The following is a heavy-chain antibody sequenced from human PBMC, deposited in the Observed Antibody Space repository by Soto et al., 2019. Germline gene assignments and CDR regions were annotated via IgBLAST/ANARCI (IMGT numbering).Heavy chain of an antibody. CDR2: IRGRGGTT. Sequence: GGSLRLSCAASDFTLSSYGMTWVRQAPGKGLVWVSTIRGRGGTTTYADSVKGRFTISRDNAKNTLYLQMNSLRAEDTAVYYCVRDDIGVGIDYWGLGTLVTVSS. D-gene: IGHD1-26*01. CDR3: VRDDIGVGIDY. V-gene: IGHV3-23*01. J-gene: IGHJ4*02. CDR1: DFTLSSYG.